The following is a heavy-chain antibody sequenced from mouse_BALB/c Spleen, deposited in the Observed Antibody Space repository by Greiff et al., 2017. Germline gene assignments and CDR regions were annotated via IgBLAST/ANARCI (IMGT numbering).Heavy chain of an antibody. CDR2: IDPSDSET. D-gene: IGHD1-1*01. CDR3: ARRAYYGSSYDWYFDV. CDR1: GYTFTSYW. Sequence: QVQLQQPGAELVKPGAPVKLSCKASGYTFTSYWMNWVKQRPGRGLEWIGRIDPSDSETHYNQKFKDKATLTVDKSSSTAYIQLSSLTSEDSAVYYCARRAYYGSSYDWYFDVWGAGTTVTVSS. J-gene: IGHJ1*01. V-gene: IGHV1-69*02.